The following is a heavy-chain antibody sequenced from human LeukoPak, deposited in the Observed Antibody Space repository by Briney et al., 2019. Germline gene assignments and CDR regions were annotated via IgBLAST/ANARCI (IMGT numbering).Heavy chain of an antibody. Sequence: ASVKVSCKASGYTFTNYYIHWVRQAPGQGLEWMGWINANSGGTNYAQKFQGRVTMTRDTSISSVHMELSRLRSDDTAVYYCARDSITLLRGFDFWGQGTLVTVSS. V-gene: IGHV1-2*02. CDR3: ARDSITLLRGFDF. J-gene: IGHJ4*02. D-gene: IGHD3-10*01. CDR1: GYTFTNYY. CDR2: INANSGGT.